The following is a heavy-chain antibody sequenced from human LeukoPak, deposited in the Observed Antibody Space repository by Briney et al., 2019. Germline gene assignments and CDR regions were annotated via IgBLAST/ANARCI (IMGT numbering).Heavy chain of an antibody. CDR1: GYTFTNYY. CDR3: ARDHGSGYYYMDV. D-gene: IGHD3-10*01. V-gene: IGHV1-46*01. CDR2: INPSGGST. J-gene: IGHJ6*03. Sequence: ASVKVSCKASGYTFTNYYVHWVRQAPGQGLEWMGVINPSGGSTNYAQKFQGRVTITADESTSTAYMELSSLRSEDTAVYYCARDHGSGYYYMDVWGKGTTVTVSS.